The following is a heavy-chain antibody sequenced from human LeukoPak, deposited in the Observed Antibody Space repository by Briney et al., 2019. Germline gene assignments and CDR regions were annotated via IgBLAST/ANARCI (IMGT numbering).Heavy chain of an antibody. CDR1: GGTFSSYA. CDR2: MNPNSGNT. Sequence: ASVKVSCKASGGTFSSYAISWVRQATGQGLEWMGWMNPNSGNTGYAQKFQGRVTMTRNTSISTAYMELSSLRSEDTAVYYCARDYDSSGSLFNWGQGTLVTVSS. J-gene: IGHJ4*02. V-gene: IGHV1-8*02. D-gene: IGHD3-22*01. CDR3: ARDYDSSGSLFN.